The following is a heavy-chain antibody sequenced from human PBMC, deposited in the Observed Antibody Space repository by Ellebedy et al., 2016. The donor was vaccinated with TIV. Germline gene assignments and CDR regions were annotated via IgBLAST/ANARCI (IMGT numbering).Heavy chain of an antibody. J-gene: IGHJ4*02. CDR2: INQSGRT. V-gene: IGHV4-39*07. Sequence: SETLSLTCTVSGGSISSTSYYYSWIRQPPGKGLEWIGEINQSGRTNYNPSLDKGRVTISVDTSKNQFSLSLSSVTAADTAVYYCAEGRSGWYYFDYWGQGTPVTVSS. CDR3: AEGRSGWYYFDY. D-gene: IGHD6-19*01. CDR1: GGSISSTSYY.